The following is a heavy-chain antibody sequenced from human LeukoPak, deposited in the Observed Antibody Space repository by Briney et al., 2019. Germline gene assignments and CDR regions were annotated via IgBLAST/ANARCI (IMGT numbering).Heavy chain of an antibody. CDR2: INHSGST. CDR1: GGSISSSSYY. J-gene: IGHJ4*02. V-gene: IGHV4-39*07. D-gene: IGHD4-17*01. CDR3: ARGTMTTVTYYFDY. Sequence: SETLSLTCTVSGGSISSSSYYWSWIRQPPGKGLEWIGEINHSGSTNYNPSLKSRVTISVDTSKNQFSLKLSSVTAADTAVYYCARGTMTTVTYYFDYWGQGTLVTVSS.